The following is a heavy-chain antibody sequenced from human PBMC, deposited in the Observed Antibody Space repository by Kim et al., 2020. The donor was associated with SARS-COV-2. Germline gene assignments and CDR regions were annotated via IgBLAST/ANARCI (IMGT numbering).Heavy chain of an antibody. D-gene: IGHD2-2*02. V-gene: IGHV3-23*01. CDR2: ISASGGST. CDR3: AKLTKGGTYCSSTSCYTPNWFDP. J-gene: IGHJ5*02. Sequence: GGSLRLSCAASGFTFSSYAMSWVRQAPGKGLEWVSTISASGGSTYYADSVKGRFTISRDNSKNTLYLQMNSLRAEDTALYYCAKLTKGGTYCSSTSCYTPNWFDPWGQGTLVTVSS. CDR1: GFTFSSYA.